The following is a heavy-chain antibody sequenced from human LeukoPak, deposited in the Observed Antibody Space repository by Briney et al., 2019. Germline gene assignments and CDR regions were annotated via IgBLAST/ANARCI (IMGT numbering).Heavy chain of an antibody. V-gene: IGHV3-23*01. Sequence: VGSLRLSPAPSGLTPSGYAVSSVPQAPKTRLKCVSAIGGSGGSTYFADSVKGRFTISRDNSRKTLCLQMNSLRAEDTAVYYCARDPGGYYYDTSGYFGSYFDYWGQGTLVTVSS. CDR2: IGGSGGST. J-gene: IGHJ4*02. CDR3: ARDPGGYYYDTSGYFGSYFDY. D-gene: IGHD3-22*01. CDR1: GLTPSGYA.